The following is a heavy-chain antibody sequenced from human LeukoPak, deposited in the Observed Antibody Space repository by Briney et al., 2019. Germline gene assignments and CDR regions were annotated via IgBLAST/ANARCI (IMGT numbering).Heavy chain of an antibody. CDR3: ARKVPSAQSDF. V-gene: IGHV3-21*01. CDR2: ISSSSSYI. J-gene: IGHJ4*02. CDR1: GFTFSSYS. Sequence: GGSLRLSCAASGFTFSSYSMNWVRQAPGKGLEWVSSISSSSSYIYYADSVKGRFTISRDNAKNSLYLQMDSLRADDTAVYYCARKVPSAQSDFWGQGTLVTVSS.